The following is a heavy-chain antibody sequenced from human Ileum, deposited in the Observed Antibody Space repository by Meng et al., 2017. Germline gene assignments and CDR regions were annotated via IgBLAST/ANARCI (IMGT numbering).Heavy chain of an antibody. D-gene: IGHD2-2*01. V-gene: IGHV4-39*07. J-gene: IGHJ6*02. CDR1: GGSISSSSYW. Sequence: SETLSLTCTVSGGSISSSSYWWVWIRQPPGKGLEWIGNIYYSGSANYNQSLRSRASISVDTSKNQFSLKVSSVTAADTAVYYCASHCTSTSCYYYYGMDVWGQGTTVTVSS. CDR2: IYYSGSA. CDR3: ASHCTSTSCYYYYGMDV.